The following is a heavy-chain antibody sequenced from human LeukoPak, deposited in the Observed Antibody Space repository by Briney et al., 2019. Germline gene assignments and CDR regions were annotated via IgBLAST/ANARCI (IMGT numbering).Heavy chain of an antibody. V-gene: IGHV3-48*02. J-gene: IGHJ6*02. CDR3: ARGNYGSGSYLRNGNYYYYGMDV. Sequence: GGSLRLSCAASGFTFSSYWMTWVRQAPGKGLEWVSYISSSSSTIYYADSVKGRFTISRDNAKNSLYLQMNSLRDEDTAAYCCARGNYGSGSYLRNGNYYYYGMDVWGQGTTVTVSS. CDR1: GFTFSSYW. CDR2: ISSSSSTI. D-gene: IGHD3-10*01.